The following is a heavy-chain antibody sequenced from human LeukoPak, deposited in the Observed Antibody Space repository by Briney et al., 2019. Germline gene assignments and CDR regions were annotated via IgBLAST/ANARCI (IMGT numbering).Heavy chain of an antibody. CDR2: IYYSGST. CDR1: GGSISSYY. V-gene: IGHV4-59*01. D-gene: IGHD3-9*01. CDR3: ARDNPAHYDILTGYHIGAFDI. Sequence: SETLSLTCTVSGGSISSYYWSWIRQPPGKGLEWIGYIYYSGSTNYNPSLKSRVTISVDTSKNQFSLKLSSVTAADTAVYYCARDNPAHYDILTGYHIGAFDIWGQGTMVTVSS. J-gene: IGHJ3*02.